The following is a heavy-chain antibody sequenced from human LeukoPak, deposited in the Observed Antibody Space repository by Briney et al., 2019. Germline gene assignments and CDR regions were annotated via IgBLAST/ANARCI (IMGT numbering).Heavy chain of an antibody. J-gene: IGHJ4*02. CDR3: ARSEDSSGYYFVY. Sequence: GASVKVSCKASGGTFSSYAISWVRQAPGQGLEWMGRIIPILGIANYAQKFQGRVTITADKSTSTAYMELSSLRSEDTAVYYCARSEDSSGYYFVYWGQGTLVPVSS. D-gene: IGHD3-22*01. V-gene: IGHV1-69*04. CDR1: GGTFSSYA. CDR2: IIPILGIA.